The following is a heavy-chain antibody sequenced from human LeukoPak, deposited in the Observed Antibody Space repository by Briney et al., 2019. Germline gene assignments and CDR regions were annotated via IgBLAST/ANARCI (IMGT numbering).Heavy chain of an antibody. CDR2: INGDGSST. V-gene: IGHV3-74*01. J-gene: IGHJ4*02. D-gene: IGHD4-17*01. CDR1: GFTFSSSW. CDR3: ARDTGFDY. Sequence: QPGGSLRLSCAASGFTFSSSWMQWVRQPPGKGLVWVSRINGDGSSTSYADSVKGRFTISRDNARNTLYLQMNSLRTEDTAVYYCARDTGFDYWGQGTLVTVSS.